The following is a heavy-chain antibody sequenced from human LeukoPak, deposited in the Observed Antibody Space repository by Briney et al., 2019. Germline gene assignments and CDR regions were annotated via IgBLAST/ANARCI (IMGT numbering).Heavy chain of an antibody. D-gene: IGHD2-2*01. CDR3: AREKYYCSSTSCYAPGSDWFDP. CDR1: GGTFSSYA. CDR2: IIPILGTA. V-gene: IGHV1-69*11. Sequence: SVKVSCKASGGTFSSYAISWVRQAPGQGLEWMGRIIPILGTANYAQKFQGRVTITTDESTSTAYMELSSLRSEDTAVYYCAREKYYCSSTSCYAPGSDWFDPWGQGTLVTVSS. J-gene: IGHJ5*02.